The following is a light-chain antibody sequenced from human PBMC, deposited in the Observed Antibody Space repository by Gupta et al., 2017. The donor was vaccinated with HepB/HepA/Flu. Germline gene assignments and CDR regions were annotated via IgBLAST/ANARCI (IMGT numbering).Light chain of an antibody. CDR2: EVS. CDR1: SSDVGSYNL. V-gene: IGLV2-23*02. CDR3: CSYAGSSTPGV. J-gene: IGLJ2*01. Sequence: TTISCTGTSSDVGSYNLVSWYQQHPGKAPKLMIYEVSKRPSGVSNRFSGSKSGNTASLTISALQDEDEADYYCCSYAGSSTPGVFGGGTKLTVL.